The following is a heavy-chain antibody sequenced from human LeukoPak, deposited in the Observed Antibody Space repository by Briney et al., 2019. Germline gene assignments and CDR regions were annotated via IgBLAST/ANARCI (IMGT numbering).Heavy chain of an antibody. V-gene: IGHV6-1*01. D-gene: IGHD6-13*01. Sequence: SQTLSPTSAISGDGVSSASLAWNWFRQSPSRGLEWLGKTYYRSQWYNDYAVSAKGRITINPDTSKNQFSLQLNSVTPEDTAVYFCARSRRAWQGYEPCGQGSLVTVSS. CDR2: TYYRSQWYN. CDR3: ARSRRAWQGYEP. CDR1: GDGVSSASLA. J-gene: IGHJ5*02.